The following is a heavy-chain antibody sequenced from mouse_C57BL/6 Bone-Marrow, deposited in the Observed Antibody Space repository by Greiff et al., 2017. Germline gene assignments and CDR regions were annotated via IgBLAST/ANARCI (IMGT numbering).Heavy chain of an antibody. CDR3: TTRMTTVLAPFDY. D-gene: IGHD1-1*01. CDR1: GFNIKDDY. V-gene: IGHV14-4*01. Sequence: EVQLQQSGAELVRPGASVTLSCTASGFNIKDDYMHWVKQRPEQGLEWIGWIDPENGDTEYASKFQGKAIITADTSSNSAYLQLSSLTSEDTAVYYCTTRMTTVLAPFDYWGQGTTRTVSS. CDR2: IDPENGDT. J-gene: IGHJ2*01.